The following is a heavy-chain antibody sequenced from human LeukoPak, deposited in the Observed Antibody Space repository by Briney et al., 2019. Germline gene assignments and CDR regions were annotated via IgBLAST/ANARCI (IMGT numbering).Heavy chain of an antibody. J-gene: IGHJ3*02. CDR3: ARYRLLRLSEINAFDI. D-gene: IGHD5-18*01. V-gene: IGHV4-39*01. Sequence: SETLSLTCTVSGGSISSSSYYWGWIRQPPGKGREWIGSIYYSRSTYSNPSLKSRATISVDTSKTQFSLKLSSVTAANTAVYYCARYRLLRLSEINAFDIWGQGTMVTVSS. CDR1: GGSISSSSYY. CDR2: IYYSRST.